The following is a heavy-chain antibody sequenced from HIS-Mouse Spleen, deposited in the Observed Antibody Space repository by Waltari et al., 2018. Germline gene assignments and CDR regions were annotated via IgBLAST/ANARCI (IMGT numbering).Heavy chain of an antibody. CDR2: IYYSGST. CDR1: GFSISSSRYY. V-gene: IGHV4-39*07. CDR3: AREIPYSSSWYDWYFDL. Sequence: QLQLQESGPGLVKPSETLSLPCTVSGFSISSSRYYWAWIRQPQGKGLEWIGSIYYSGSTYYNPSLKSRVTISVDTSKNQFSLKLSSVTAADTAVYYCAREIPYSSSWYDWYFDLWGRGTLVTVSS. J-gene: IGHJ2*01. D-gene: IGHD6-13*01.